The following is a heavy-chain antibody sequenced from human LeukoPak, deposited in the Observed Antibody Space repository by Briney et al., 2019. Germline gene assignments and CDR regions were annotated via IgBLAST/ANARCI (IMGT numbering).Heavy chain of an antibody. D-gene: IGHD3-16*02. CDR1: GGTFSSYA. CDR3: ARVEPVWGSYRDVDY. Sequence: ASVKVSCKASGGTFSSYAISWVRQAPGQGLEWMGGIIPIFGTANYAQKFQGRVTITADESTSTAYMELSSLRSEDTAVYYCARVEPVWGSYRDVDYWGQGTLVTVSS. V-gene: IGHV1-69*13. CDR2: IIPIFGTA. J-gene: IGHJ4*02.